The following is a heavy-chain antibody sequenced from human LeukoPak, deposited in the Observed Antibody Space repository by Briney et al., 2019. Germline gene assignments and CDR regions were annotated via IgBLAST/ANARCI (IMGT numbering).Heavy chain of an antibody. Sequence: GGSLRLSCAASGFTVSSNYMSWVRQAPGKGLEWVSVIYSGGSTYYADSVKGRFTISRDNSKNTLYLQMNSLRAEDTAVYYCARKGNYYDSSGLDYWGQGTLDTVSS. D-gene: IGHD3-22*01. V-gene: IGHV3-53*01. CDR1: GFTVSSNY. CDR2: IYSGGST. CDR3: ARKGNYYDSSGLDY. J-gene: IGHJ4*02.